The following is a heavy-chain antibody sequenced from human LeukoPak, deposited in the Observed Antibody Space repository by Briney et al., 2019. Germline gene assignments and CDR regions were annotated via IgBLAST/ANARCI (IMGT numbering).Heavy chain of an antibody. V-gene: IGHV3-30*04. J-gene: IGHJ4*02. Sequence: GGSLRLSCAASGFTFSSYAMHWVRQAPGKGLEWVAVISYDGSNKYYADFVKGRFTISRDNSKNTLYLQMNSLSAEDTAVYYCARGTYYYDSSGYYYWGQGTLVTVSS. CDR1: GFTFSSYA. CDR3: ARGTYYYDSSGYYY. D-gene: IGHD3-22*01. CDR2: ISYDGSNK.